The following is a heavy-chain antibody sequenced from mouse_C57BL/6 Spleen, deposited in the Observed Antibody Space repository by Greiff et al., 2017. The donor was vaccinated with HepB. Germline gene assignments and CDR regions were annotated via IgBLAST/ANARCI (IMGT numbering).Heavy chain of an antibody. CDR3: ARSGTIYAWFAY. D-gene: IGHD1-3*01. V-gene: IGHV1-22*01. Sequence: VQLQQSGPELVKPGASVKMSCKASGYTFTDYNMHWVKQSHGKSLEWIGYINPNNGGTSYNQKFKGKATLTVNKSSSTAYMELRSLTSEDSAVYYCARSGTIYAWFAYWGQGTLVTVSA. CDR1: GYTFTDYN. CDR2: INPNNGGT. J-gene: IGHJ3*01.